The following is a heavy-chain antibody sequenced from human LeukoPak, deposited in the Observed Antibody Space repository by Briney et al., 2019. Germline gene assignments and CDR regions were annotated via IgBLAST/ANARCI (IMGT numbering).Heavy chain of an antibody. D-gene: IGHD3-10*01. V-gene: IGHV3-23*01. CDR1: GFTFSSYA. CDR3: ASGELFYLGSHYYFDY. CDR2: ISGSGGST. Sequence: GGSLRLSCAASGFTFSSYAMSWVRQAPGKGLEWVSAISGSGGSTYYADSVEGRFTISRDNSKNTLYLQMNSLRAEDTAVYYCASGELFYLGSHYYFDYWGQGTLVTVSS. J-gene: IGHJ4*02.